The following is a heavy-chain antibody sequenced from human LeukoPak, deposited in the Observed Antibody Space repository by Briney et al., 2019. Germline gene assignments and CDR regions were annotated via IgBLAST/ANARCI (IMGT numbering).Heavy chain of an antibody. CDR3: ARLNGYIDW. Sequence: GESLKISCKGYGYTFTSQWIGWVRQMPGKGLEWMGIVFPRDSDTRYSPSFQGRVTISVDKSINSAYLQWTSLKASDTAIYYCARLNGYIDWWGRGTQVSVSS. J-gene: IGHJ4*02. V-gene: IGHV5-51*01. D-gene: IGHD2-8*01. CDR2: VFPRDSDT. CDR1: GYTFTSQW.